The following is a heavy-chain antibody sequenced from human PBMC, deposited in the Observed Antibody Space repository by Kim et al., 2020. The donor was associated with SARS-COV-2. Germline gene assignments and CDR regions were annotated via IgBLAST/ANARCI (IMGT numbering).Heavy chain of an antibody. CDR2: INPNSGGT. CDR1: GYTLTDYY. J-gene: IGHJ1*01. D-gene: IGHD3-22*01. CDR3: ARELKEGSVYYQYH. V-gene: IGHV1-2*02. Sequence: ASVKVSCKASGYTLTDYYIHWVRQAPGQGLEWIGWINPNSGGTNYAQKFQGRVTMTRDTSISTAYMELRRLRSDDTAINYCARELKEGSVYYQYHW.